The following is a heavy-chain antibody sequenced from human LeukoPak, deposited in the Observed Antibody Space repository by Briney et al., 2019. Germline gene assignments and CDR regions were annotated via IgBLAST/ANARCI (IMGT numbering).Heavy chain of an antibody. CDR1: GYTFTSYG. CDR2: ISAYNGNT. Sequence: GASVKVSCKASGYTFTSYGISWVRQAPGQGLEWMGWISAYNGNTNCAQKLQGRVTMTTDTSTSTAYMELRSLRYDDTAVYYCAKVGYSSGWYSGKDYWGQGTLVTVSS. CDR3: AKVGYSSGWYSGKDY. V-gene: IGHV1-18*01. D-gene: IGHD6-19*01. J-gene: IGHJ4*02.